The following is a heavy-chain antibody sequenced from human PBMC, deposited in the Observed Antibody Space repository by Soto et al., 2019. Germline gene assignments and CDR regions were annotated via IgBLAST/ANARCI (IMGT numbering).Heavy chain of an antibody. CDR3: ARDNSGANFGY. D-gene: IGHD2-15*01. CDR2: INPKNGGT. J-gene: IGHJ4*02. CDR1: GYRFIDFF. V-gene: IGHV1-2*02. Sequence: QVQLLQSGAEVKKPGASVKVSCKASGYRFIDFFLHWVRQAPGQGLEWMGWINPKNGGTSYAQKFQDRLTMTGDTSMSVAYMGLSGLNSGDTAVYYCARDNSGANFGYWGQGAVVTVS.